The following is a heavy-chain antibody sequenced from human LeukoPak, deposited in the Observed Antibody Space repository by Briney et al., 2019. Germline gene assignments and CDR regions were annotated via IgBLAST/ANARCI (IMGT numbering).Heavy chain of an antibody. J-gene: IGHJ3*02. V-gene: IGHV5-51*01. CDR1: GYSFTSYW. CDR3: ARGFGSSGLNDAFDI. Sequence: GESLKISCKGSGYSFTSYWISWVRQMPGKGLEWMGIIDPGDSDTRYSPSFQGQVTISADKSISTAYLQWSSLKASDTAMYYCARGFGSSGLNDAFDIWGQGTMVTVSS. CDR2: IDPGDSDT. D-gene: IGHD6-19*01.